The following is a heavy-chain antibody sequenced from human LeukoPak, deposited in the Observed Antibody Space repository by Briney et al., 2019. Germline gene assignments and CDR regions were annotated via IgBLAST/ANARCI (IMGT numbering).Heavy chain of an antibody. V-gene: IGHV3-9*01. D-gene: IGHD2-2*01. CDR3: AKERYCSSTSCSPYFDY. CDR2: ISWNSGSI. CDR1: GFTFSSYA. J-gene: IGHJ4*02. Sequence: GGSLRLSCAASGFTFSSYAMHWVRQAPGKGLEWVSGISWNSGSIGYADSVKGRFTISRDNAKNSLYLQMNSLRAEDTALYYCAKERYCSSTSCSPYFDYWGQGTLVTVSS.